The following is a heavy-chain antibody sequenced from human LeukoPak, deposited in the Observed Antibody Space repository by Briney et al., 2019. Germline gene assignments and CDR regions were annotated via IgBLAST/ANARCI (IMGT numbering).Heavy chain of an antibody. CDR2: INQDGSEK. Sequence: GGSLRLSCVVSGFTFSSYWMSWVRQAPGKGLEWVANINQDGSEKYDVDSAKGRFTISRDNAKNTVFLQMGSLRADDTAMYYCARAGELRYMDVWGKGTAVTVSS. CDR1: GFTFSSYW. CDR3: ARAGELRYMDV. D-gene: IGHD3-16*01. V-gene: IGHV3-7*03. J-gene: IGHJ6*03.